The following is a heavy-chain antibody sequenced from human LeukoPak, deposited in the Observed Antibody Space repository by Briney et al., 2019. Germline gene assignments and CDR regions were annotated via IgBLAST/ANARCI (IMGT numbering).Heavy chain of an antibody. D-gene: IGHD6-19*01. CDR3: ARTVAGDN. V-gene: IGHV3-23*01. CDR2: ISGSGAST. J-gene: IGHJ4*02. CDR1: GFTFRNHA. Sequence: GSLRLSCAASGFTFRNHAMNWVRQAPGKGLEWVSAISGSGASTYFADSVRGRFTISRDNSKNTLYLQMNSLRAEDTAIYYCARTVAGDNWGQGTLVTVSS.